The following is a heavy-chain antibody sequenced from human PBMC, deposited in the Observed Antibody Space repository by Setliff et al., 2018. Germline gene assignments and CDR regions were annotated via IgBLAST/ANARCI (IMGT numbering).Heavy chain of an antibody. CDR1: GFSFSSYA. V-gene: IGHV3-23*01. CDR2: VSVSGDNT. J-gene: IGHJ4*02. D-gene: IGHD1-26*01. CDR3: AKPQVELRWGFES. Sequence: GGSLRLSCAASGFSFSSYAMNWVRQAPGKGLQWVSTVSVSGDNTYYTDSVKGRFATSRDNSKNTLSLQMTSLRAEDTAVYYCAKPQVELRWGFESWGQGTLVTVSS.